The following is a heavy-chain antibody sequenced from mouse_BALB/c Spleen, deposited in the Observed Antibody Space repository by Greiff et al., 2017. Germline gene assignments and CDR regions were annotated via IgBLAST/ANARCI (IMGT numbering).Heavy chain of an antibody. D-gene: IGHD4-1*01. V-gene: IGHV1-26*01. CDR1: GYSFTGYY. J-gene: IGHJ2*01. CDR2: INPYNGAT. Sequence: EVQLQQSGPELVKPGASVKISCKASGYSFTGYYMHWVKQSHVKSLEWIGRINPYNGATSYNQNFKDKASLTVDKSSSTAYMELHSLTSEDSAVYYCARSPSGTFDYWGQGTTLTVSS. CDR3: ARSPSGTFDY.